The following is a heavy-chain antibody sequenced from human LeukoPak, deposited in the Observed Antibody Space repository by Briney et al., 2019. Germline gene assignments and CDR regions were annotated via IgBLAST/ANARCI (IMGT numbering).Heavy chain of an antibody. CDR1: GYTFTSYY. D-gene: IGHD3-22*01. CDR2: INPSGGST. V-gene: IGHV1-46*01. CDR3: AREGSAHYYDDAFDI. J-gene: IGHJ3*02. Sequence: GASVKVSCKASGYTFTSYYMHWARQAPGQGLEWMGIINPSGGSTSYAQKFQGRVTMTRDTSTSTVYMELSSLRSEDTAVYYCAREGSAHYYDDAFDIWGQGTMVTVSS.